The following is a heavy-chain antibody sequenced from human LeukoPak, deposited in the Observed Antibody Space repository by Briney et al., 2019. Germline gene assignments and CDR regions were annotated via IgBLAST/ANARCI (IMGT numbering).Heavy chain of an antibody. Sequence: GGSLRLSCAASGVTFSSYSMNWVRQAPGKGLEWVSSISSSSSYIYYADSVKGRFTISRDNAKNSLYLQMNSLRAEDTAVYYCARYCSSTSCSSYYYYYMDVWGKGTTVTVSS. D-gene: IGHD2-2*01. CDR2: ISSSSSYI. CDR3: ARYCSSTSCSSYYYYYMDV. V-gene: IGHV3-21*01. J-gene: IGHJ6*03. CDR1: GVTFSSYS.